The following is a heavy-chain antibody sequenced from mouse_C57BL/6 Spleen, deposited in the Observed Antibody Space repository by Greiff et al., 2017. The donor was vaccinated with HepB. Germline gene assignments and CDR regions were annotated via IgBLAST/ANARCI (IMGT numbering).Heavy chain of an antibody. CDR1: GYTFTSYW. J-gene: IGHJ3*01. D-gene: IGHD1-1*01. V-gene: IGHV1-69*01. CDR3: ARQDYGSSPFAY. Sequence: QVQLKESGAELVMPGASVKLSCKASGYTFTSYWMHWVKQRPGQGLEWIGEIDPSDSYTNYNQKFKGKSTLTVDKSSSTAYMQLSSLTSEDSAVYYCARQDYGSSPFAYWGQGTLVTVSA. CDR2: IDPSDSYT.